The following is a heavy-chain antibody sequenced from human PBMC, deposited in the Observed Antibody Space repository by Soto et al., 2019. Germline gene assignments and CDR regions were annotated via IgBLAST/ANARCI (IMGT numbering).Heavy chain of an antibody. Sequence: GESLKISYKGSGYRFTSYWSGWVRQMPGKGLEWMGIIYPGDSDSRYSPSFQGQVTISADKSIGTAFLQWSSLRASDTALYYCARVGQGVTTLNWYFDLWGRGTLVTVSS. J-gene: IGHJ2*01. CDR3: ARVGQGVTTLNWYFDL. V-gene: IGHV5-51*01. CDR2: IYPGDSDS. D-gene: IGHD4-17*01. CDR1: GYRFTSYW.